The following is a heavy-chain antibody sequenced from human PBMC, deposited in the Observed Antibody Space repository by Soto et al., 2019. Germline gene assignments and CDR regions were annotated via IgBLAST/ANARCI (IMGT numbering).Heavy chain of an antibody. CDR2: ISYDGSNK. CDR3: AKDRVVRGAMMEIDY. Sequence: QVQLVESGGGVVQPGRSLRLSCAASGFTFSSYGMHWVRQAPGKGLEWVAVISYDGSNKYYADSVKGRFTISRDNSKNTLYLQMNSLRAEDTAVYYCAKDRVVRGAMMEIDYWGQGTLVTVSS. J-gene: IGHJ4*02. V-gene: IGHV3-30*18. D-gene: IGHD2-2*01. CDR1: GFTFSSYG.